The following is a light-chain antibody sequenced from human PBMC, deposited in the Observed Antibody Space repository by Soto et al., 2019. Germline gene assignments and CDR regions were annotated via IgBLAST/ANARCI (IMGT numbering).Light chain of an antibody. CDR2: GAS. CDR1: QTISRNY. Sequence: ELVLTQSPGTLSLSPGERATVSCRASQTISRNYLVWYQKKPGQAPRLLIYGASTRATGIPDRFTGSGSGTDFTLTITRLEPEDFAVYYCQQYGGSVPWTFGRGTKVDIK. J-gene: IGKJ1*01. CDR3: QQYGGSVPWT. V-gene: IGKV3-20*01.